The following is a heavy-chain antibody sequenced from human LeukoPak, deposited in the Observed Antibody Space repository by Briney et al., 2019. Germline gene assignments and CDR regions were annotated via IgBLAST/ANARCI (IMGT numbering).Heavy chain of an antibody. CDR3: AKTSCAGDCYFDF. D-gene: IGHD2-21*02. CDR2: INAHNGKT. CDR1: GYTFTTYF. Sequence: ASVKVSCKASGYTFTTYFVTWVRQAPGQGLEWMGSINAHNGKTDYAEKIKGRVTMTTDTSTSTAYLGLRNLRSDDTAIYYCAKTSCAGDCYFDFWGQGTLVTVSS. J-gene: IGHJ4*02. V-gene: IGHV1-18*04.